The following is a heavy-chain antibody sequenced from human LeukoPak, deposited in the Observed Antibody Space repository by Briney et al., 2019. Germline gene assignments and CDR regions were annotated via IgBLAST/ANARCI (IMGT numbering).Heavy chain of an antibody. Sequence: PSETPSLTCTVSGGSISSYYWSWIRQPPGKGLEWIGYIYYSGSTNYNPSLKSRVTISVDTSKNQFSLKLSSVTAADTAVYYCARETGPNYFDYWGQGTLVTVSS. J-gene: IGHJ4*02. CDR3: ARETGPNYFDY. D-gene: IGHD3-10*01. CDR2: IYYSGST. V-gene: IGHV4-59*01. CDR1: GGSISSYY.